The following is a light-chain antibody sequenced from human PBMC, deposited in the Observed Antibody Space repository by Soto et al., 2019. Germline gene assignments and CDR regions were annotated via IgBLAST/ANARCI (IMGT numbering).Light chain of an antibody. J-gene: IGKJ3*01. Sequence: EIVLTQSPGTLSLSPGERATLSCRASQIVNANDLAWYQQKPGQSPRLLIFGESSRATGIPDRFSGSGSGTDFTLTISRVEPEDFAVYYCQQYGSSPFTFGPGTKVDIK. CDR2: GES. CDR1: QIVNAND. V-gene: IGKV3-20*01. CDR3: QQYGSSPFT.